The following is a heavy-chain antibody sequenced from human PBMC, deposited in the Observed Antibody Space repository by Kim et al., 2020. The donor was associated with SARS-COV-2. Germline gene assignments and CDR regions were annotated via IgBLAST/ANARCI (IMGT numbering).Heavy chain of an antibody. CDR1: GFTFSNAW. V-gene: IGHV3-15*01. CDR3: TTFLMYACSGGSCDY. J-gene: IGHJ4*02. Sequence: GGSLRLSCAASGFTFSNAWMSWVRQAPGKGLEWVGRIKSKTDGGTTDYAAPVKGRFTISRDDSKNTLYLQMNSLKTEDTAVYYCTTFLMYACSGGSCDYWGQGTLVTVSS. D-gene: IGHD2-15*01. CDR2: IKSKTDGGTT.